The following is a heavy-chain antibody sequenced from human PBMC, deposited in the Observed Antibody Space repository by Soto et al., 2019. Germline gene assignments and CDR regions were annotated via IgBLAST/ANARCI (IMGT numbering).Heavy chain of an antibody. J-gene: IGHJ4*02. V-gene: IGHV3-74*01. CDR1: GFTFSSNW. CDR2: IKRDGSST. D-gene: IGHD6-13*01. Sequence: EVQLVESGGGLVQPGGSLRLSCAASGFTFSSNWMHWIRQAPGKGLAWVSRIKRDGSSTSYAESVKGRFTISRDNAKNTLYLQMNSLRGEDTAVYYCAREGQDLVPVHVDFWGQGTLVTVSS. CDR3: AREGQDLVPVHVDF.